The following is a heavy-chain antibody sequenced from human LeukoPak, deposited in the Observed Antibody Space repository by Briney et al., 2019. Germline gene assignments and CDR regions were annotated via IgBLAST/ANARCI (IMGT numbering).Heavy chain of an antibody. CDR3: ARGIPPYYYDSSGYPFQH. J-gene: IGHJ1*01. CDR1: GGSISSYY. V-gene: IGHV4-59*01. Sequence: PSETLSLTCTVSGGSISSYYWSWIRQPPGKGLEWIGYIDYSGSANYNPSLKSRVAISVDTSKNQFSLKLSSVTAADTAIYYCARGIPPYYYDSSGYPFQHWGQGTLLTVSS. D-gene: IGHD3-22*01. CDR2: IDYSGSA.